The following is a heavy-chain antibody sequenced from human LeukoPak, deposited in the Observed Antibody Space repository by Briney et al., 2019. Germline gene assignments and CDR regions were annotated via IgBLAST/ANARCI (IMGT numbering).Heavy chain of an antibody. CDR2: IRYDGSNK. CDR1: GFTFSSYG. Sequence: GGSLRLSCAASGFTFSSYGMHWVRQAPGKGLEWVAFIRYDGSNKYYADSVKGRFTISRDNSKNTLYLQMNSLRAEDTAVYYCAKDMAGIAAAGPGFDYWGQGILVAVSS. J-gene: IGHJ4*02. D-gene: IGHD6-13*01. V-gene: IGHV3-30*02. CDR3: AKDMAGIAAAGPGFDY.